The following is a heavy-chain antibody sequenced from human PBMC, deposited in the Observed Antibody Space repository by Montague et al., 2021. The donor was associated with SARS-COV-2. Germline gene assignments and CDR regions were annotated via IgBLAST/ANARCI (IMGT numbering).Heavy chain of an antibody. D-gene: IGHD4-17*01. J-gene: IGHJ6*02. CDR3: ARMTTVTYPYYYYYGMDV. Sequence: PTQTLTLTCTFSGFSLSTSGMCVSWIRQPPGKALEWLALIDWDDDKYYSTSLKTRLTISKDTSKNQVVLTMTNMDPVDTATYYCARMTTVTYPYYYYYGMDVWGQGTTVTVSS. CDR2: IDWDDDK. V-gene: IGHV2-70*01. CDR1: GFSLSTSGMC.